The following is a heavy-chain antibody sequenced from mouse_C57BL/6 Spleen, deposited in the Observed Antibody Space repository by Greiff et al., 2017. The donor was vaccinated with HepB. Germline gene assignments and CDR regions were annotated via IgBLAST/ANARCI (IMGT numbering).Heavy chain of an antibody. CDR3: ASGTTVVATD. D-gene: IGHD1-1*01. Sequence: QVHVKQSGAELARPGASVKLSCKASGYTFTSYGISWVKQRTGQGLEWIGEIYPRSGNTYYNEKFKGKATLTADKSSSTAYMELRSLTSEDSAVYFCASGTTVVATDWGQGTLVTVSA. CDR1: GYTFTSYG. V-gene: IGHV1-81*01. J-gene: IGHJ3*01. CDR2: IYPRSGNT.